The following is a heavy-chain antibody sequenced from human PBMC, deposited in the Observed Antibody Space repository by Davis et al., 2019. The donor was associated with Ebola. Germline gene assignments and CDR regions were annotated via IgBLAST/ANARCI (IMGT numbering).Heavy chain of an antibody. CDR2: INAVGGST. Sequence: ASVKVSCKTSEYIFTRYPMHWVRQAPGQGLEWMGIINAVGGSTVYAEKFQVRVTMTRDRSTNTVNMELSSLTSEDTAAYYCATRGSAATSFDHWGQGTLVTVSS. CDR3: ATRGSAATSFDH. J-gene: IGHJ4*02. D-gene: IGHD2-15*01. CDR1: EYIFTRYP. V-gene: IGHV1-46*01.